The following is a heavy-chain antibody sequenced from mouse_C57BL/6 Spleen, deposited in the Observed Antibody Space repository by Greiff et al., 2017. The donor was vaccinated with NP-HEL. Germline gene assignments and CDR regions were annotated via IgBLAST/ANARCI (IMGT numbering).Heavy chain of an antibody. CDR1: GYTFTSYW. D-gene: IGHD3-2*02. CDR3: ARGSRSSGYLFAY. Sequence: QIQLQQPGAELVRPGSSVKLSCKASGYTFTSYWMHWVKQRPIQGLEWIGNIDPSDSETHYNQKFKDKATLTVDKSSSTAYMQLSSLTSEDSAVYYCARGSRSSGYLFAYWGQGTLVTVSA. J-gene: IGHJ3*01. V-gene: IGHV1-52*01. CDR2: IDPSDSET.